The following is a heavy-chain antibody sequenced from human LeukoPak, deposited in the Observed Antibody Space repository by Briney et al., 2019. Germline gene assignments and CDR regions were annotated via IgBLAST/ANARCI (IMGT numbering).Heavy chain of an antibody. CDR3: ASSGLRGYSYGYVDY. V-gene: IGHV1-2*02. D-gene: IGHD5-18*01. CDR1: GYTFTGYY. Sequence: ASVKVSCKASGYTFTGYYMHWVRQAPGQGLEWMGWINPNSGGTNYAQKFQGRVTMTRDTSISTAYMELSSLRSEDTAVYYCASSGLRGYSYGYVDYWGQGTLVNVSS. J-gene: IGHJ4*02. CDR2: INPNSGGT.